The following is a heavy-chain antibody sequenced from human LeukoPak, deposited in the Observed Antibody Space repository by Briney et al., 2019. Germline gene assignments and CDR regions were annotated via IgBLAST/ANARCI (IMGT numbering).Heavy chain of an antibody. Sequence: SETPSLTCTVSGGSISSGSYYWSWIRQPAGKGLEWIGRIYTSGSTNYNPSLKSRVTISVDTSKNQFSPKLSSVTAADTAVYYCARAHDDSSGLRLGAFDIWGQGTMVTVSS. CDR1: GGSISSGSYY. V-gene: IGHV4-61*02. CDR2: IYTSGST. D-gene: IGHD3-22*01. J-gene: IGHJ3*02. CDR3: ARAHDDSSGLRLGAFDI.